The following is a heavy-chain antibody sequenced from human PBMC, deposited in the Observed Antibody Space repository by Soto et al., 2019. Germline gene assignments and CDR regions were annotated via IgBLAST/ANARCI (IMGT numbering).Heavy chain of an antibody. J-gene: IGHJ4*02. Sequence: EVQLVESGGGLVKPGGSLRLSCAASGFTFSSYAMSWVRQAPGKGLEWVSAISGSGDNTYYADSVKGRFTISRDNSKNTLYLQINSLRVEDTALYYCAKDNGVVSATRGLDFDYWGQGTLVTVSS. CDR2: ISGSGDNT. CDR1: GFTFSSYA. V-gene: IGHV3-23*04. CDR3: AKDNGVVSATRGLDFDY. D-gene: IGHD2-21*01.